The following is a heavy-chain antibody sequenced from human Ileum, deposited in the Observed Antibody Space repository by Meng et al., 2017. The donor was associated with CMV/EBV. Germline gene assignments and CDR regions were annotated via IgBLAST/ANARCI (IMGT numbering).Heavy chain of an antibody. CDR1: GASFSGYY. V-gene: IGHV4-34*01. Sequence: QVQLQQWGAGLLKPSETLSLTCAVYGASFSGYYWSWIRQPPGKGLEWIGEINHSGSTNYNPSLKSRVTISVDTSNNQFSLNLESVTAADTATYYCARDRNWGSWFDPWGQGTQVTVSS. J-gene: IGHJ5*02. CDR2: INHSGST. D-gene: IGHD7-27*01. CDR3: ARDRNWGSWFDP.